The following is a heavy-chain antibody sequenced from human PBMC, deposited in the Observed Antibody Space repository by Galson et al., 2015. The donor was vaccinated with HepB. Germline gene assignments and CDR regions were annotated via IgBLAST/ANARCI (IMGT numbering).Heavy chain of an antibody. J-gene: IGHJ4*02. CDR3: AKPVLGTDY. D-gene: IGHD7-27*01. Sequence: QSGAEVKKPGESLKISCKGSGYSFTSYWIGWVRQMPGKGLEWMGIIWPGDSDTKYSPSFEGQVTISADKSINTVYLQWTSLKASDTAIYYCAKPVLGTDYWGQGTLVTVSS. CDR1: GYSFTSYW. CDR2: IWPGDSDT. V-gene: IGHV5-51*03.